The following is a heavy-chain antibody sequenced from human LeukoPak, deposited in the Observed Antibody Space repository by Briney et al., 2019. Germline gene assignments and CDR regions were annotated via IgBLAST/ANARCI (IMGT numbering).Heavy chain of an antibody. CDR3: ARHGGWLAGACN. D-gene: IGHD6-19*01. CDR2: IYHSGST. Sequence: SETLSLTCAVSGGSISSGGYSWSWIRQPPGKGLEWIGYIYHSGSTYYNPSLKSRVTISVDRSKNQFSLKLSSVTAADTAVYYCARHGGWLAGACNWGQGTLVTVSS. CDR1: GGSISSGGYS. J-gene: IGHJ4*02. V-gene: IGHV4-30-2*01.